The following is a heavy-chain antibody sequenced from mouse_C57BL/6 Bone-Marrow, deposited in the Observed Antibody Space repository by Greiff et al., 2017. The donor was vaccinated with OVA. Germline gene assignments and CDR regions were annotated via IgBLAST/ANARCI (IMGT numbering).Heavy chain of an antibody. V-gene: IGHV1-69*01. D-gene: IGHD2-4*01. CDR3: ARGHDYGGYYYAMDY. CDR1: GYTFTSYW. J-gene: IGHJ4*01. Sequence: QVQLKQPGAELVMPGASVKLSCKASGYTFTSYWMHWVKQRPGQGLEWIGEIDPSDSYTNYNQKFKGKSTLTVDKSSSTAYMQLSSLTSEDSAVYYCARGHDYGGYYYAMDYWGQGTSVTVSS. CDR2: IDPSDSYT.